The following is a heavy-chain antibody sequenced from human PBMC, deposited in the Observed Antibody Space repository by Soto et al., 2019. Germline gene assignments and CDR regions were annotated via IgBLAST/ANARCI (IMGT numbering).Heavy chain of an antibody. D-gene: IGHD1-26*01. J-gene: IGHJ4*02. CDR3: ARDDYSGSYSDY. V-gene: IGHV3-11*01. Sequence: GGSLRLSCAASGFTFSDYYMSWIRQAPGKGLEWVSYISSSGSTIYYADSVKGRFTISRDNAKNSLYLQMNSLRAEDTAVYHCARDDYSGSYSDYWGQGTLVTVSS. CDR1: GFTFSDYY. CDR2: ISSSGSTI.